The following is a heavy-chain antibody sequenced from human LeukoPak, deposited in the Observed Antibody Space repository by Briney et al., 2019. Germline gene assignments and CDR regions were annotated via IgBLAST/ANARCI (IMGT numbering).Heavy chain of an antibody. CDR1: GFTFSSYA. CDR2: ISSSSSTI. Sequence: GGSLRLSCAASGFTFSSYAMSWVRQAPGKGLEWVSYISSSSSTIFYADSVKGRFTISRDNAKNSLYLQMNSLRAEDTAVYYCARGKNFDYWGQGTLVTVSS. J-gene: IGHJ4*02. CDR3: ARGKNFDY. V-gene: IGHV3-48*01. D-gene: IGHD3-10*01.